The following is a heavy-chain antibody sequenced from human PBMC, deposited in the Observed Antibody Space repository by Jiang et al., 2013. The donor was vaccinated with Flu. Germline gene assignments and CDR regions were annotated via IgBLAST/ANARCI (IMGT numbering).Heavy chain of an antibody. J-gene: IGHJ5*02. CDR2: IRSDGNKK. CDR3: ARGTVTNTNWFDP. D-gene: IGHD4-17*01. CDR1: GFTFSSYS. Sequence: VQLLESGGGVVQPGGSLRLSCAASGFTFSSYSMHWVRQTPGKGLEWVTFIRSDGNKKYYADSVKGRFTVSRDNFKNTLYLRMSSLTTEDTAVYFCARGTVTNTNWFDPWGQGTLV. V-gene: IGHV3-30*02.